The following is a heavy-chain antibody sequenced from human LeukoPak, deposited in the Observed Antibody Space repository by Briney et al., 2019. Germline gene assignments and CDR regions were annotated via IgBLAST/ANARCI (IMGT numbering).Heavy chain of an antibody. CDR3: ARGTESSGWNFDY. CDR1: VGSFSGHY. D-gene: IGHD6-25*01. V-gene: IGHV4-34*01. J-gene: IGHJ4*02. Sequence: SETRSLTCAVYVGSFSGHYRTWIRQSPGKGLEWIGAINHSGSTNYNPSLKSRVAISLDASENQFSLRVTSVTAADTAAFYCARGTESSGWNFDYWGQGTLVTVSS. CDR2: INHSGST.